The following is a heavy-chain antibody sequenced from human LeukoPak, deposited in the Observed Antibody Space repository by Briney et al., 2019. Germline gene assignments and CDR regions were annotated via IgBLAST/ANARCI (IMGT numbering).Heavy chain of an antibody. CDR1: GFTFTSSA. D-gene: IGHD6-13*01. CDR3: AAWPLMAAAGTQWFDP. J-gene: IGHJ5*02. V-gene: IGHV1-58*02. Sequence: SVKVSCKASGFTFTSSAMQWVRQARGQRLEWIGWIVVGSGNTNYAQKFQERVTITRDMSTSTAYMELSSLRSEDTAVYYCAAWPLMAAAGTQWFDPWGQGTLVTVSS. CDR2: IVVGSGNT.